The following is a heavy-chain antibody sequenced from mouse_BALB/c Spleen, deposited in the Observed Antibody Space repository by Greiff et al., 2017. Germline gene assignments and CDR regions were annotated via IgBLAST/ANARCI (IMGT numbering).Heavy chain of an antibody. J-gene: IGHJ3*01. CDR1: GFTFSSFG. CDR2: ISSGSSTI. D-gene: IGHD2-1*01. V-gene: IGHV5-17*02. Sequence: EVQLVESGGGLVQPGGSRKLSCAASGFTFSSFGMHWVRQAPEKGLEWVAYISSGSSTIYYADTVKGRFTISRDNPKNTLFLQMTSLRSEDTAMYYCARSPYGNRAWFAYWGQGTLVTVSA. CDR3: ARSPYGNRAWFAY.